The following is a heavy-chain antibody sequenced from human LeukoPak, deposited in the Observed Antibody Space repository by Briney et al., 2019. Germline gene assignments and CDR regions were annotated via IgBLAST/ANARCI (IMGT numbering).Heavy chain of an antibody. D-gene: IGHD3-3*01. J-gene: IGHJ2*01. CDR1: GFTFSSYS. Sequence: GGSLRLSCAASGFTFSSYSMNWVRQAPGKGLEWVSSISSSSSYIYYADSVKGRFTISRDNAKNSLYLQMNSLRAEDTAVYYCARDRGGVGVVISWYFDLWGRGTLVTVSS. CDR2: ISSSSSYI. V-gene: IGHV3-21*01. CDR3: ARDRGGVGVVISWYFDL.